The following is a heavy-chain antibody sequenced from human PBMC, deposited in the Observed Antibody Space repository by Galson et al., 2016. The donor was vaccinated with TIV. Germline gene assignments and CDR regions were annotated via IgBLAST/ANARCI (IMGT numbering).Heavy chain of an antibody. CDR3: ATVAWFPGLSLDN. Sequence: SVKVSCKVSGNSLTELVLHWVRQAPGKGLEWMGGFDPDVSKAVYAQRFQGRVTVTADTSRDTAYMELGSLRIEDTAVYYCATVAWFPGLSLDNWGHGTLVTVSS. CDR1: GNSLTELV. V-gene: IGHV1-24*01. CDR2: FDPDVSKA. D-gene: IGHD2/OR15-2a*01. J-gene: IGHJ4*01.